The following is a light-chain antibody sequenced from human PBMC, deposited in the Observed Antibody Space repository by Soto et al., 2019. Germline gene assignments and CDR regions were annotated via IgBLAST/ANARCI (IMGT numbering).Light chain of an antibody. V-gene: IGKV4-1*01. Sequence: DSVMTQSPDSLAVSLGERATINCKSSQSVLYSSNNTHYLAWYQQKPGQHPKLLIYWASTRESGVPDRFSGSGSGTDFTLTISSLQAEDVAVYYCQQYYSTPWTFGQGTKVEIK. CDR1: QSVLYSSNNTHY. J-gene: IGKJ1*01. CDR2: WAS. CDR3: QQYYSTPWT.